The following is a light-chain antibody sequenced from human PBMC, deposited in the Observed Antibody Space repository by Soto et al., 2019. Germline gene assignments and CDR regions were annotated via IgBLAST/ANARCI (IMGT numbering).Light chain of an antibody. V-gene: IGKV1-39*01. Sequence: DIQMTQSPSSLSASVGDRVTITCRASQGISTYLNWYQQKPGKAPKLLIYTASTLESGVPSRFTGSGSGADFTLTISSLQPDDFATYYCQQCYTTPLTFGGGTKVDIK. CDR2: TAS. CDR3: QQCYTTPLT. CDR1: QGISTY. J-gene: IGKJ4*01.